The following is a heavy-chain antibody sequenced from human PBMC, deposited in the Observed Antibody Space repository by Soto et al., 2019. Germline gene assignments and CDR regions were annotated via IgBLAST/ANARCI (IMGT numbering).Heavy chain of an antibody. V-gene: IGHV3-64D*08. CDR2: ISNNGRTT. D-gene: IGHD3-10*01. J-gene: IGHJ4*02. CDR1: GFTFGTYA. Sequence: GGSLRLSCSASGFTFGTYAMHWVRQAPGKGLEYVSGISNNGRTTYYADSVKGRFTISRDNSKDTLYLQMNSLRAEDTAVYYCAKDVSPMMVRGVYDYWGQGALVTVSS. CDR3: AKDVSPMMVRGVYDY.